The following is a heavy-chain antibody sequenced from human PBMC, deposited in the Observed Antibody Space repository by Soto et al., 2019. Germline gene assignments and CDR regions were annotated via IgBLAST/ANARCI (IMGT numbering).Heavy chain of an antibody. CDR3: ARVEGYSGYARYYYGMDV. Sequence: SKTLSITCAISGDSVYSNSAAWNWIRQSPSRGLEWLGRTYYRSKWYNDYAVSVKSRITINPDTSKNQFSLQLNSVTPEDTAVYYCARVEGYSGYARYYYGMDVWGQGTTVTVSS. J-gene: IGHJ6*02. CDR2: TYYRSKWYN. CDR1: GDSVYSNSAA. V-gene: IGHV6-1*01. D-gene: IGHD5-12*01.